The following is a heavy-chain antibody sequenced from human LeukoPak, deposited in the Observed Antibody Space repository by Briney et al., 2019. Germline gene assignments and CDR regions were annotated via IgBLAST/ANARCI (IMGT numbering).Heavy chain of an antibody. CDR3: AKNSSGGYSDY. CDR1: GYTFTSSG. D-gene: IGHD6-19*01. J-gene: IGHJ4*02. CDR2: ISTYTGYS. Sequence: ASVKVSCKASGYTFTSSGISWVRQAPGQGLEWMGWISTYTGYSKSAENLQGRVTMTADTSTSTAYMELSSLRSDDTAMYYCAKNSSGGYSDYWGQGTLVTVSS. V-gene: IGHV1-18*01.